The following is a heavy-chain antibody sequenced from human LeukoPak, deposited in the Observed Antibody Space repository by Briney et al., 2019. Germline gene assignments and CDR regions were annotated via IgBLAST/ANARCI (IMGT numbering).Heavy chain of an antibody. J-gene: IGHJ4*02. CDR3: ATSDFAAHFDY. V-gene: IGHV3-43*02. CDR1: GFTFDDYA. CDR2: ISGDGGST. Sequence: GSLRLSCAASGFTFDDYAMHWVRQAPGKGLEWVSLISGDGGSTYYADSVKGRFTISRDNSKNSLYLQMNSLGTEDTALYYCATSDFAAHFDYWGQGTLVTVSS. D-gene: IGHD2/OR15-2a*01.